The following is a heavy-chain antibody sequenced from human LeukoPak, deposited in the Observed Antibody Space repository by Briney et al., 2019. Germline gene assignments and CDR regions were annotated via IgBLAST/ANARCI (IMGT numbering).Heavy chain of an antibody. CDR2: IYYSGST. CDR1: GGSISSYY. CDR3: ARGILIREFDY. J-gene: IGHJ4*02. D-gene: IGHD2-15*01. V-gene: IGHV4-59*12. Sequence: SETLSPTCAVSGGSISSYYWSWIRQPPGKGLEWIGYIYYSGSTNYNPSLKSRVTISVDTSKNQFSLKLSSVTAADTAVYYCARGILIREFDYWGQGTLVTVSS.